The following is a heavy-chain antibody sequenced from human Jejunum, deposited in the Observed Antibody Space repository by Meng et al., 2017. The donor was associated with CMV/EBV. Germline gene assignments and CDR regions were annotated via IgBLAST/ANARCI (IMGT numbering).Heavy chain of an antibody. CDR3: TRGDKYDSSGYSDY. J-gene: IGHJ4*02. V-gene: IGHV3-21*03. D-gene: IGHD3-22*01. CDR1: GFPFSDSP. Sequence: GFPFSDSPMNWVRQAPGGGLVWVASTSGSGSFVFYAASVKGRFTISRDNANNSVYLQMNNVRAEETGVYYCTRGDKYDSSGYSDYWGQGTLVTVSS. CDR2: TSGSGSFV.